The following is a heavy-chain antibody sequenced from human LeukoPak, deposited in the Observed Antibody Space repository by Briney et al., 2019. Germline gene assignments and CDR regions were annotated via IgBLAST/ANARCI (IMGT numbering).Heavy chain of an antibody. V-gene: IGHV4-59*01. CDR1: GASISSYY. D-gene: IGHD4-17*01. CDR2: IDYSGST. Sequence: SSDTLSLTCTVSGASISSYYWSWIRQPPGKGLGWIGYIDYSGSTNYTPSLKSRVTISVDTSKNQFSLKLSSVTAADTALYYCAREAWVSGDSKYRYYGIDVWGQGTTVTVSS. J-gene: IGHJ6*02. CDR3: AREAWVSGDSKYRYYGIDV.